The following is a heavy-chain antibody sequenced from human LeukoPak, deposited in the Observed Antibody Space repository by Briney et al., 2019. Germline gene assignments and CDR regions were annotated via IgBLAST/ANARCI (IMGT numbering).Heavy chain of an antibody. V-gene: IGHV4-31*03. Sequence: KPSETLSLTCTVSGGSISSGGYYWSWIRQHPGKGLEWIGYIYYSGSTYYNPSLKSRVTISVDTSKNQFSLKLSSVTAADTAVYYCARGSSSWYREDWFDPWGQGTLVTVSS. D-gene: IGHD6-13*01. J-gene: IGHJ5*02. CDR2: IYYSGST. CDR1: GGSISSGGYY. CDR3: ARGSSSWYREDWFDP.